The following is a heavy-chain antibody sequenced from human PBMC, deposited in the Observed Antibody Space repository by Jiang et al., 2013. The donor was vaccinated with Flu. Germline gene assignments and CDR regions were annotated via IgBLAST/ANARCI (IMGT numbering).Heavy chain of an antibody. CDR1: GFTFSIYA. V-gene: IGHV3-23*04. J-gene: IGHJ3*02. CDR3: AKRGDNIGYYPNDAFDI. CDR2: ISDTGDAT. D-gene: IGHD3-22*01. Sequence: QLVESGGDLVQPGGSLTLSCAASGFTFSIYAMNWVRQAPGKGLEWVSTISDTGDATYYADSVKGRFTVSRDNSKNTVYLQMSSLRADDTAVYFCAKRGDNIGYYPNDAFDIWGQGTMVTVSS.